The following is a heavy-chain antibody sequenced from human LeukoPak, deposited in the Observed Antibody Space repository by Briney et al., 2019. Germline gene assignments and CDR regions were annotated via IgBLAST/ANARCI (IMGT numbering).Heavy chain of an antibody. CDR2: LYYSGST. J-gene: IGHJ4*02. Sequence: PSETLSLTCTASGASISSSSYYWGWIRQPPGKGLEWIGSLYYSGSTYYNPSFKSRVTISADTSKNQFSLKVTSVTAADTAVYYCAGVTGFDYWGQGTLVTVSS. CDR3: AGVTGFDY. CDR1: GASISSSSYY. V-gene: IGHV4-39*01. D-gene: IGHD5-18*01.